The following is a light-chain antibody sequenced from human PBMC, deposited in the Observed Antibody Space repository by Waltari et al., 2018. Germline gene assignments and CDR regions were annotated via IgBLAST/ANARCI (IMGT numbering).Light chain of an antibody. CDR1: QSIGRW. CDR2: RTS. Sequence: DIQMTQSPSTLSASVGDRVTITCRASQSIGRWLAWYQHQPGTAPTLLIYRTSSLESGVPSRCSGRGSGTDFTRTISSLQPDDFATYYCQQYNSPPWTFGQGTKVEIK. V-gene: IGKV1-5*03. CDR3: QQYNSPPWT. J-gene: IGKJ1*01.